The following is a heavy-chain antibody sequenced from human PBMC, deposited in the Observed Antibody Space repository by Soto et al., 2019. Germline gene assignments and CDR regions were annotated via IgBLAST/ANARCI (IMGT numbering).Heavy chain of an antibody. Sequence: QVQLQESGPGLVRPSETLSLTCAVSGDSVSSGSFYWSWIRRPPGKGLEWLGYVYYSDTSNYTPSLKCRVTISVDTSKNQFSVRVSSVTAAETALYYCVRDFGSGYFDHWGQGTLVTVSS. CDR3: VRDFGSGYFDH. CDR1: GDSVSSGSFY. J-gene: IGHJ4*02. V-gene: IGHV4-61*01. D-gene: IGHD3-10*01. CDR2: VYYSDTS.